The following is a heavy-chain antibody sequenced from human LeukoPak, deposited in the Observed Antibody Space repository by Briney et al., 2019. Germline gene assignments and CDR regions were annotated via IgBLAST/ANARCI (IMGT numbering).Heavy chain of an antibody. CDR3: ARAFHPPDFAFGRAPYYFDL. CDR2: IYHRGNS. Sequence: PSETLSLTCAVSGGSISTAHWWNWVRQSPGTGLEWIGEIYHRGNSNYNPSLKSRVSISVDTSKNQFSLKVTSLTAADTAVYDCARAFHPPDFAFGRAPYYFDLWGQGTLVTVSS. D-gene: IGHD3-16*01. J-gene: IGHJ4*01. CDR1: GGSISTAHW. V-gene: IGHV4-4*02.